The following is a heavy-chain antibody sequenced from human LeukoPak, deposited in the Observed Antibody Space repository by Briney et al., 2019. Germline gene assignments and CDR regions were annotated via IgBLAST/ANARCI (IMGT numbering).Heavy chain of an antibody. Sequence: SETLSLTCTVSGGSISSYYWSWIRQPPGKGLEWIGYIYYSGSTNYNPSLKSRVTISVDTSKNKFSLKLSSVTAADTAVYYCARSAVGATGGFDYWGQGTLVSVSS. CDR1: GGSISSYY. V-gene: IGHV4-59*01. D-gene: IGHD1-26*01. CDR2: IYYSGST. J-gene: IGHJ4*02. CDR3: ARSAVGATGGFDY.